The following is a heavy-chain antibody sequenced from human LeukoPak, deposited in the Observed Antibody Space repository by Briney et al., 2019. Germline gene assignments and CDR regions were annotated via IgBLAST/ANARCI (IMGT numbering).Heavy chain of an antibody. D-gene: IGHD3-10*01. CDR1: GCRFIKYW. J-gene: IGHJ3*01. V-gene: IGHV5-51*01. Sequence: GGSLQISCKASGCRFIKYWIGWVRQMPGRGLEGMRIFYPAHTDTRYSPSFQGQVTISADNPISTAYLQWRRRNITVTAMYYCAIHSSFGELSFYLWGQGTMVTVSS. CDR3: AIHSSFGELSFYL. CDR2: FYPAHTDT.